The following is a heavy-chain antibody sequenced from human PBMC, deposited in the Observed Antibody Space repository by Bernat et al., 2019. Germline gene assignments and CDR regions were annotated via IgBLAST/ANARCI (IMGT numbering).Heavy chain of an antibody. J-gene: IGHJ4*02. CDR3: TREEWELPVY. Sequence: EVQLVESGGGLVQPGGSLKLSCAASGFTFSGSAMHWVRQASGKGLEWVGRIRSKANSYATAYAASVKGRFTISRDDSKNTAYLQMNSLKTEDTAVYYCTREEWELPVYWGQGTLVTVSS. V-gene: IGHV3-73*02. CDR2: IRSKANSYAT. CDR1: GFTFSGSA. D-gene: IGHD1-26*01.